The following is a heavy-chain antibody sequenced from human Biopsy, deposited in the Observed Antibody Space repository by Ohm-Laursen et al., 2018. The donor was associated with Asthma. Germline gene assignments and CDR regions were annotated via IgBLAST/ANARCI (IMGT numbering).Heavy chain of an antibody. CDR3: ARDGTDMNEAMPKDY. CDR2: ISWNSGSI. D-gene: IGHD2-2*01. V-gene: IGHV3-9*01. Sequence: SLRLSCAASGFTFDDYAMHWVRQAPGKGLEWVSGISWNSGSIGYADSVKGRFTISRDNAKNSPYLQMNSLRAEDTALYYCARDGTDMNEAMPKDYWGQGTLVTVSS. CDR1: GFTFDDYA. J-gene: IGHJ4*02.